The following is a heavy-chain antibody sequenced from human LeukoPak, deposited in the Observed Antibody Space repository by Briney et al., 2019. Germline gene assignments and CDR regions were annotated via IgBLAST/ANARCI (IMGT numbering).Heavy chain of an antibody. D-gene: IGHD6-19*01. CDR2: ISSSGSTI. CDR1: GFTFSDYY. CDR3: ARGPPYSSGWSPFDY. V-gene: IGHV3-11*01. J-gene: IGHJ4*02. Sequence: GGSLRLSCAASGFTFSDYYMSWIRQAPGKGLEWVSYISSSGSTIYYADSVKGRFTISRDNAKNSLYLQMHSLRAEDTAVYYCARGPPYSSGWSPFDYWGQGTLVTVSS.